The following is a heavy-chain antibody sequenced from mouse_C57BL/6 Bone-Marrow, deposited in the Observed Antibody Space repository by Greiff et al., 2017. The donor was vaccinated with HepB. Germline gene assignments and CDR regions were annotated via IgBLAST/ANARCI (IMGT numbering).Heavy chain of an antibody. Sequence: VQLQQSVAELVRPGASVKLSCTASGFNIKNNYMHWVKQRPEQGLEWIGRIDPANGNTKYAPKFQGKATITADPPSNTAYLQLSSLTSEDTAIYYCALLYYFDYWGQGTTLTVSS. D-gene: IGHD2-10*01. CDR1: GFNIKNNY. CDR3: ALLYYFDY. V-gene: IGHV14-3*01. J-gene: IGHJ2*01. CDR2: IDPANGNT.